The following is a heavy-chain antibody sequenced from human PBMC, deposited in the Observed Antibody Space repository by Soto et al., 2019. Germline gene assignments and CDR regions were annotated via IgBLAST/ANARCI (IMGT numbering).Heavy chain of an antibody. CDR3: AKPGDIYEFWSGYYRTANYFDF. CDR1: DYLFINYH. D-gene: IGHD3-3*01. V-gene: IGHV1-18*01. J-gene: IGHJ4*02. CDR2: INPNNGNT. Sequence: XSVKVSCKASDYLFINYHINWVRQAPGQGLEWMGWINPNNGNTQYAQMFQGRVTMTSERSTNTVYMELRGLGADDTAVYYCAKPGDIYEFWSGYYRTANYFDFWGQGSLVTVSS.